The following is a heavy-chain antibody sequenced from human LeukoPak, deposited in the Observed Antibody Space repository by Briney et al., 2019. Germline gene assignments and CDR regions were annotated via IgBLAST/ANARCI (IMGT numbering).Heavy chain of an antibody. D-gene: IGHD3-9*01. CDR3: ARSVYDILTGYPDYCGMDV. J-gene: IGHJ6*02. Sequence: ASVKVSCKASGYTFTDHYIHWVRQAPGQGREWMGWINPNSGGTNYAQKFQGRVTMTRDTSLSTVYMELRGLRSDDTAVFYCARSVYDILTGYPDYCGMDVWGQGTTVTVSS. V-gene: IGHV1-2*02. CDR2: INPNSGGT. CDR1: GYTFTDHY.